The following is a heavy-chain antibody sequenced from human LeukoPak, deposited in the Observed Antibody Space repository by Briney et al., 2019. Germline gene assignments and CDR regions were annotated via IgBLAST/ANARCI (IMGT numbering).Heavy chain of an antibody. Sequence: GGSLRLSCAASGFTFSDYNMRWIRQAPGKGLEWVSSISRSGSTKYYADSVKGRFTISRDNSKNTLYLQMNSLRAEDTAVYYCAKNVERGAYCSGGSCYPYYYYYMDVWGKGTTVTISS. D-gene: IGHD2-15*01. CDR1: GFTFSDYN. J-gene: IGHJ6*03. CDR3: AKNVERGAYCSGGSCYPYYYYYMDV. V-gene: IGHV3-11*01. CDR2: ISRSGSTK.